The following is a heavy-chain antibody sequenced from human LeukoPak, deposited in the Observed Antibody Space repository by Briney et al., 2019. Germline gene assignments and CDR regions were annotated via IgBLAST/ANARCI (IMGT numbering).Heavy chain of an antibody. CDR3: ARSRAPSNHYFDY. J-gene: IGHJ4*02. CDR1: GFTFSSYA. CDR2: STDTT. Sequence: GGSLRLSCAASGFTFSSYAMSWVRQAPGKGLEWVSTSTDTTYYADSVKGRFTISSVTSKNTLFMQKNSLRAADTAVYYCARSRAPSNHYFDYWGQGALVTVSS. V-gene: IGHV3-23*01. D-gene: IGHD4-11*01.